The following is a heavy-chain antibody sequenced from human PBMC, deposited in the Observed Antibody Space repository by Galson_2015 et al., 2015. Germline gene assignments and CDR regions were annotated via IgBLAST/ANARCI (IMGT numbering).Heavy chain of an antibody. CDR2: IYYSGST. D-gene: IGHD4-17*01. V-gene: IGHV4-61*01. J-gene: IGHJ2*01. CDR3: ARDVMTTVTYAYWYFDL. Sequence: LSLTCTVSGGSVSSGSYYWSWIRPPPGKGLEWIGYIYYSGSTNYNPSLKSRVTISVDTSKNQFSLKLSSVTAADTAVYYCARDVMTTVTYAYWYFDLWGRGTLVTVSS. CDR1: GGSVSSGSYY.